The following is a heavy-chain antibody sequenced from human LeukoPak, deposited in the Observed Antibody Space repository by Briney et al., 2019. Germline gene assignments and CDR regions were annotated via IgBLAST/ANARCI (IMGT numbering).Heavy chain of an antibody. V-gene: IGHV3-48*03. Sequence: GGSLRLSCAASGFTFSSYEMNWVRQAPGKGLERVSYISSSGSTIYYADSVKGRFTISRDNAKNSLYLQMNSLRAEDTAVYYCAPFYYDSSGYAPYYWGQGTLVTVSS. CDR2: ISSSGSTI. CDR3: APFYYDSSGYAPYY. D-gene: IGHD3-22*01. J-gene: IGHJ4*02. CDR1: GFTFSSYE.